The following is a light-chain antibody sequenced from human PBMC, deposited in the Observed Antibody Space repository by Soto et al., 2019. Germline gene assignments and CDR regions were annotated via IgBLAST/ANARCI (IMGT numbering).Light chain of an antibody. CDR2: GAS. J-gene: IGKJ1*01. Sequence: DIQMTQSPPTLSASVGDSVTITCRASQSIRHYLAWYQQMPGKAPKLLIYGASTLQSGVPSRFSGSGSGTEFTLTISSLQPDDFGTYFCQHHNSYSQTCGQGTKVEIK. CDR3: QHHNSYSQT. V-gene: IGKV1-5*01. CDR1: QSIRHY.